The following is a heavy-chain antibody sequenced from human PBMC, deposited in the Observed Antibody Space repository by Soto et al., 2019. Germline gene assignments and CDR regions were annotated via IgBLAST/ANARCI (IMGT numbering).Heavy chain of an antibody. J-gene: IGHJ1*01. V-gene: IGHV1-8*01. CDR1: GYSFTSYD. D-gene: IGHD6-6*01. CDR3: ARVSMGSSSEDFQH. Sequence: QVQLVQSGAEVKKPGASVKVSCKASGYSFTSYDINWVRQATGQGLEWMGCMNPNSGNTGYAQKFQGRVTMTRNTSISTAYMELSSLRSEDTAVYYCARVSMGSSSEDFQHWGQGTLVTVSS. CDR2: MNPNSGNT.